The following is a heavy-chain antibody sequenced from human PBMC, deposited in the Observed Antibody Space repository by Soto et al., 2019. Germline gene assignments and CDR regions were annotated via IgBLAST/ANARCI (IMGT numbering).Heavy chain of an antibody. V-gene: IGHV3-9*01. CDR1: GFTFDDYA. Sequence: EVQLVESGGGLVQPGRSLRLSCAASGFTFDDYAMHWVRQAPGKGLEWVSGISWNSGSIGYADSVKGRFTISRDNAKNSLYLQMNSLTAEDTALYYCAKETTVTWYYFDYWGQGTLVTVSS. CDR3: AKETTVTWYYFDY. CDR2: ISWNSGSI. J-gene: IGHJ4*02. D-gene: IGHD4-17*01.